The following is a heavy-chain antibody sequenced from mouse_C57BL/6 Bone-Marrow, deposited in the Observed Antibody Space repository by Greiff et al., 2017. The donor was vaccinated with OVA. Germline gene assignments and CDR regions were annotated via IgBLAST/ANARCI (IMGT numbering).Heavy chain of an antibody. D-gene: IGHD3-3*01. J-gene: IGHJ3*01. V-gene: IGHV1-59*01. CDR1: GYTFTSYW. CDR3: ARLRAYY. CDR2: IDPSDSYT. Sequence: QVHVKQPGAELVRPGTSVKLSCKASGYTFTSYWMHWVKQRPGQGLEWIGVIDPSDSYTNYIQKFKGKATLTVDTSSSTAYMQLSSLTSEDSAVYYCARLRAYYWGQGTLVTVSA.